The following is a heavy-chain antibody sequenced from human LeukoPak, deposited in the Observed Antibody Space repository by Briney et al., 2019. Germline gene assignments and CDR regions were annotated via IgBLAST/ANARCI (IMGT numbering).Heavy chain of an antibody. J-gene: IGHJ5*02. Sequence: QTGGSLRLSCAASGFTFSSYEMNWVRQAPGKGLEWVAVISYDGSNKYYADSVKGRFTISRDNSENTLYLQMNSLRAEDTAVYYCVGDGVGDAEFDAWGQGTLVTVSS. CDR2: ISYDGSNK. D-gene: IGHD1-26*01. CDR3: VGDGVGDAEFDA. CDR1: GFTFSSYE. V-gene: IGHV3-30*04.